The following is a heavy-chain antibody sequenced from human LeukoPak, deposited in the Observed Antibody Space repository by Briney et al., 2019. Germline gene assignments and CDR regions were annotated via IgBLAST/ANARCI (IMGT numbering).Heavy chain of an antibody. J-gene: IGHJ4*02. CDR1: GDSISSSVYY. CDR3: ARMCSSGDCYSAGADY. Sequence: SETLSLTCTVSGDSISSSVYYWDWIRQPPGKGLEWIATISYSGTTYYNPSLKSRVTISVDTSKNQFSLKLSSGTAADTAVYYCARMCSSGDCYSAGADYWGQGTLVPVSS. D-gene: IGHD2-15*01. V-gene: IGHV4-39*01. CDR2: ISYSGTT.